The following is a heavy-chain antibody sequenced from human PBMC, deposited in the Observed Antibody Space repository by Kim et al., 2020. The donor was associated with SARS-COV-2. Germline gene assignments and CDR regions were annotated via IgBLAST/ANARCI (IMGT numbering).Heavy chain of an antibody. D-gene: IGHD6-19*01. V-gene: IGHV3-74*01. CDR2: INTDGSIT. Sequence: GGSLRLSCAASGFTFSSYWIHWVRQAPGKGLVWVSLINTDGSITTYADIVKGRFSISRDNAKNTVYLQMNSLRAEDTAVYYCAARIAVAGTLYFQHWGQGTLVIVSS. CDR3: AARIAVAGTLYFQH. CDR1: GFTFSSYW. J-gene: IGHJ1*01.